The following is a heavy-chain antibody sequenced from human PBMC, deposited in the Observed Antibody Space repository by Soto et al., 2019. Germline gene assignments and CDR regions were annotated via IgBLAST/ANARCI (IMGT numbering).Heavy chain of an antibody. CDR1: GGSISSSSYY. V-gene: IGHV4-39*02. D-gene: IGHD5-12*01. J-gene: IGHJ4*02. CDR2: MYFSGRT. CDR3: ARDGYNPRGFDY. Sequence: NPSETLSLTCTVSGGSISSSSYYWGWIRQPPGKGLEWIGSMYFSGRTYYNPSLKSRVTISVDTSKNQFSLQLSSVTAADTAVYYCARDGYNPRGFDYWGQGTLVTVSS.